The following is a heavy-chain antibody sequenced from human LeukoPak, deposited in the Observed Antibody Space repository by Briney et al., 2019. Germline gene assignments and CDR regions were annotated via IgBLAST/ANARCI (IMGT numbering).Heavy chain of an antibody. Sequence: GGSLRLSCAASGFTFSTYGMSWVRQAPGKGLEWVATIKHDGSEDYYVDSVKGRFTISRDNAKSSMWLQMSSLRAEDTAVYYCAKDGMYSSSSSYYFDYWGPGTLVTVSS. J-gene: IGHJ4*02. CDR2: IKHDGSED. CDR3: AKDGMYSSSSSYYFDY. V-gene: IGHV3-7*01. CDR1: GFTFSTYG. D-gene: IGHD6-6*01.